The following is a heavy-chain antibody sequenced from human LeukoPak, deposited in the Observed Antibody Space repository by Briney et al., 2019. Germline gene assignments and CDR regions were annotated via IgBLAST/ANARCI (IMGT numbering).Heavy chain of an antibody. CDR1: GGSFSGYY. V-gene: IGHV4-34*01. CDR3: AAFVVVAKERLDY. J-gene: IGHJ4*02. D-gene: IGHD2-15*01. CDR2: INHSGST. Sequence: SETLSLTCAVYGGSFSGYYWSWIRQPPGKGLEWIGEINHSGSTNYNPSLKSRVTISVDTSKNQFSLKLSSVTAADTAVYYCAAFVVVAKERLDYWGQGTLVTVSS.